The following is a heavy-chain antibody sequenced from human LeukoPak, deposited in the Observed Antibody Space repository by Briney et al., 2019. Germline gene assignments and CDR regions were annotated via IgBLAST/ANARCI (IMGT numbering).Heavy chain of an antibody. CDR2: ISHSGKTI. V-gene: IGHV3-48*01. Sequence: GGSLRLSCLASELPYSTYNMNWVRQAPGKGLEWVSYISHSGKTIYYTDSVRGRFSISRDNAKNSLYLQMDSLRVEDTAIYYCVTCYCDSPICTHYFQYWGQGTTVTVSS. CDR3: VTCYCDSPICTHYFQY. CDR1: ELPYSTYN. J-gene: IGHJ4*02. D-gene: IGHD3-22*01.